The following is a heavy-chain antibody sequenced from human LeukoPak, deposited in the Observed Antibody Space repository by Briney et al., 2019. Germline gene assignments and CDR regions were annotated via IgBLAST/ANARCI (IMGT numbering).Heavy chain of an antibody. J-gene: IGHJ5*02. CDR2: INPNSGGT. Sequence: ASVKVSCKASGYTFTGYYMHWVRQAPGQGLEWMGWINPNSGGTNYAQKFQGRVTMTRDTSIRTAYMELSRLRSDDTAVYYCARDRKYYYDSSGYSRRYNWFDPWGQGTLVTVSS. V-gene: IGHV1-2*02. CDR3: ARDRKYYYDSSGYSRRYNWFDP. CDR1: GYTFTGYY. D-gene: IGHD3-22*01.